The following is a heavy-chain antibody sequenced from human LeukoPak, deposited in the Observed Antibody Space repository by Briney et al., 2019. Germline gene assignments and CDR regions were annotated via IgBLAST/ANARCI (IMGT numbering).Heavy chain of an antibody. CDR2: IWYDGSNK. J-gene: IGHJ6*02. Sequence: GGSPRLSCAASGFTFSSYGMHWVRQAPGKGLEWVAVIWYDGSNKYYADSVKGRFTISRDNSKNTLYLQMNSLRAEDTAVYYCAKDRGTSRHYGMDVWGQGTTVTVSS. V-gene: IGHV3-33*06. CDR1: GFTFSSYG. D-gene: IGHD1-1*01. CDR3: AKDRGTSRHYGMDV.